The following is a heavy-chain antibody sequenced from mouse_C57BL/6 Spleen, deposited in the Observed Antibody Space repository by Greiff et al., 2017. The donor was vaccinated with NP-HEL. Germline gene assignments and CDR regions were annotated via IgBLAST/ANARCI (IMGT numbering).Heavy chain of an antibody. Sequence: EVQLQQSGAELVKPGASVKLSCTASGFNIKDYYMHWVKQRPEQCLEWIGRIDPEDGETKYAPKFQGKASITADTSSNTAYLQLSSLTSEDTADYYCARQLRQKAMDYGSQGTSVTVSS. CDR2: IDPEDGET. V-gene: IGHV14-2*01. D-gene: IGHD2-4*01. CDR1: GFNIKDYY. CDR3: ARQLRQKAMDY. J-gene: IGHJ4*01.